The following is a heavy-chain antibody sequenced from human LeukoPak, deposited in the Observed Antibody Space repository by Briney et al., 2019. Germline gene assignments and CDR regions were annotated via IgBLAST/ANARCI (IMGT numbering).Heavy chain of an antibody. CDR2: ISSGSSTI. CDR1: GFTFSDYS. J-gene: IGHJ4*02. D-gene: IGHD2-2*01. V-gene: IGHV3-48*04. Sequence: LSGGSLRLSCAGSGFTFSDYSMNWVRQAPGKGLEWVSYISSGSSTIDNADSVKGRFTISRDNAKNSLYLQMNSLRAEDTALYYCAKSDLYCSSSSCYPDYWGQGTLVTVSS. CDR3: AKSDLYCSSSSCYPDY.